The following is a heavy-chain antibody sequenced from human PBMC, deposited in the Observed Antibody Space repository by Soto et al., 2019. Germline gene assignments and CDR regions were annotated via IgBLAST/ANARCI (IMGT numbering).Heavy chain of an antibody. V-gene: IGHV1-69*13. Sequence: SVKVSCKASGGTFSSYAISWVRQAPGQGLEWMGGIIPIFGTANYAQKFQGRVTITADESTSTAYMELSSLRSEDTAVYYCARDYCTNGVCYDHPYYYYYYGMDVWGQGTTVTVSS. D-gene: IGHD2-8*01. J-gene: IGHJ6*02. CDR2: IIPIFGTA. CDR3: ARDYCTNGVCYDHPYYYYYYGMDV. CDR1: GGTFSSYA.